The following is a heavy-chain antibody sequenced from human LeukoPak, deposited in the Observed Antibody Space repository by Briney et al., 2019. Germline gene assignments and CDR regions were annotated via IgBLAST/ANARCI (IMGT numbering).Heavy chain of an antibody. CDR3: ARVPMWSNFDY. Sequence: SETLSLTCAVYGGSFSGYYWSWIRQPPGKGLEWIGEINHSGSTNYNPSLKSRVTTSVDTSKNQFSLKLSSVTAADTAVYYCARVPMWSNFDYWGQGTLVTVSS. CDR1: GGSFSGYY. D-gene: IGHD2-21*01. J-gene: IGHJ4*02. V-gene: IGHV4-34*01. CDR2: INHSGST.